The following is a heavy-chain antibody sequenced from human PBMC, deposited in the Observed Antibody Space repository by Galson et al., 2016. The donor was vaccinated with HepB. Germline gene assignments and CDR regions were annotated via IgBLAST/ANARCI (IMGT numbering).Heavy chain of an antibody. J-gene: IGHJ4*02. D-gene: IGHD5-18*01. CDR3: ARDHIHGYSFAQ. CDR2: IKPDGTEK. Sequence: SLRLSCATSGFTFTSYWMYWVRQTPGKGLEFVASIKPDGTEKYYVGSVKGRFTISRDNVKNSVYLQMNSLRAEDTGVYYCARDHIHGYSFAQWGQGTLVTVSS. CDR1: GFTFTSYW. V-gene: IGHV3-7*01.